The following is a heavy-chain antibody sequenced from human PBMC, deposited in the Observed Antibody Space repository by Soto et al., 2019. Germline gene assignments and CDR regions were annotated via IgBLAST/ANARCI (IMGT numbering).Heavy chain of an antibody. CDR1: GGTFSTYA. J-gene: IGHJ6*02. Sequence: ASVKVSCKASGGTFSTYAVIWVRQAPGQGLEWMGGIIPISGTTYYAQRFQGTVTLTADEPTSTTYMELSSVKPDDTAVYYCARGYCSGGNCYSGMDVWGQGTTVTVSS. CDR3: ARGYCSGGNCYSGMDV. V-gene: IGHV1-69*13. D-gene: IGHD2-15*01. CDR2: IIPISGTT.